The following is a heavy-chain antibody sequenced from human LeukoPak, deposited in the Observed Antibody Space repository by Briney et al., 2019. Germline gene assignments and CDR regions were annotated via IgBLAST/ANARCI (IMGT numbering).Heavy chain of an antibody. D-gene: IGHD6-19*01. CDR3: ARESSGWFFDY. CDR1: GGSISSSY. J-gene: IGHJ4*02. CDR2: IFTSGST. Sequence: SETLSLTCTVSGGSISSSYWTWIRQPAGKGLEWIGRIFTSGSTKYNPTLKSRVTMSVDTSKNQFSLKLSSVTAADTAVYFCARESSGWFFDYWGQGTLVTVSS. V-gene: IGHV4-4*07.